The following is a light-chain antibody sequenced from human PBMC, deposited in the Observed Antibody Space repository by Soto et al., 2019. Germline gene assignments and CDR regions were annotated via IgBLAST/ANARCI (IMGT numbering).Light chain of an antibody. CDR3: QHRGR. Sequence: EVVLTQSPATLSLSPGDRATLSCRAGQSVSKFIAWYQHKPGQAPRLLIYDASNRATGIPARFSGSGSGKDFTLTITGLESEDCAVYYCQHRGRFGQGTKVDIK. CDR1: QSVSKF. V-gene: IGKV3-11*01. CDR2: DAS. J-gene: IGKJ1*01.